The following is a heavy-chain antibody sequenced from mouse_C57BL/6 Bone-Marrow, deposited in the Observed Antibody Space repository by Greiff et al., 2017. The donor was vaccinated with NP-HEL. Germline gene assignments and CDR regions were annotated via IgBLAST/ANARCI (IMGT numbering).Heavy chain of an antibody. CDR1: GFTFSSYA. Sequence: EVQRVESGGGLVKPGGSLKLSCAASGFTFSSYAMSWVRQTPEKRLEWVATISDGGSYTYYPDNVKGRFTISRDNAKNNLYLQMSHLKSEDTAMYYCARSMITTRIGYAMDYWGQGTSVTVSS. V-gene: IGHV5-4*01. CDR2: ISDGGSYT. J-gene: IGHJ4*01. D-gene: IGHD2-4*01. CDR3: ARSMITTRIGYAMDY.